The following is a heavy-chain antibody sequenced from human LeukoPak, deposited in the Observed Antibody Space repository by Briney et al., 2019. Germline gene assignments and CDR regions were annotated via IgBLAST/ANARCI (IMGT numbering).Heavy chain of an antibody. D-gene: IGHD5-18*01. J-gene: IGHJ4*02. Sequence: PSETPSLTCTVSGGSISTYYWSWIRQPPGKGLEWIGYIYYSGSTNYNPSLKSRVTISVDTSKNQFSLKLSSVTAADTAVYYCARQGGYSYGQLDYWGQGTLVTVSS. V-gene: IGHV4-59*08. CDR3: ARQGGYSYGQLDY. CDR1: GGSISTYY. CDR2: IYYSGST.